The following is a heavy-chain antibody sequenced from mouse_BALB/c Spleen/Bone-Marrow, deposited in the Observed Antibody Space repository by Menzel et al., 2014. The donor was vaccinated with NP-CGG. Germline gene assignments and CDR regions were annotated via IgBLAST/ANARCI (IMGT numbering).Heavy chain of an antibody. V-gene: IGHV1-4*02. CDR3: ARNGHSYGYYFDY. CDR2: INPSSEYT. J-gene: IGHJ2*01. D-gene: IGHD1-2*01. Sequence: VQLVESAAELARPGASVKMSCKASGYTFTTYTMHWVKQRPGQGLEWIGYINPSSEYTEYNQNFKDKTTLTADKSSSTAYMQLSSLTSEDSAVYYCARNGHSYGYYFDYWGQGTTLTVSS. CDR1: GYTFTTYT.